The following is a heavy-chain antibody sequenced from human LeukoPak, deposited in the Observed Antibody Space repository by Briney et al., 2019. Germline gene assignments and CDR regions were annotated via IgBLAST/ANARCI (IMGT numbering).Heavy chain of an antibody. V-gene: IGHV1-24*01. CDR2: FDPEDGET. D-gene: IGHD4-23*01. Sequence: ASVTVSFKVSGYTLTELSMHWVRQAPGKGLEWMGGFDPEDGETIYAQKFQGRVTMTEDTCTDTAYMELSSLRSEDTAVYYCATCRDLRWCDAFDSGGQGTMVTVSA. CDR3: ATCRDLRWCDAFDS. J-gene: IGHJ3*02. CDR1: GYTLTELS.